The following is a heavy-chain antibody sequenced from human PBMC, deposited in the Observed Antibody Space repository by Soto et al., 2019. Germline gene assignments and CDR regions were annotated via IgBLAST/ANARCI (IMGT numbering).Heavy chain of an antibody. Sequence: AAVKVSCKASGYTFTSYDINWVRQATGQGLEWMGWMNPNSGNTGYAQKFQGRVTMTRNTSISTAYMELSSLRSEDTAVYYCARSKGSWYQLFDYWGQGTLVTVSS. V-gene: IGHV1-8*01. J-gene: IGHJ4*02. CDR3: ARSKGSWYQLFDY. CDR1: GYTFTSYD. D-gene: IGHD6-13*01. CDR2: MNPNSGNT.